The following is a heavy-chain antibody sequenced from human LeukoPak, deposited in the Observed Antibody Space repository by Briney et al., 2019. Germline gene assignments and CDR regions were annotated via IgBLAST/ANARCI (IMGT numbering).Heavy chain of an antibody. V-gene: IGHV4-59*01. J-gene: IGHJ5*02. CDR3: AREKLVGYSYGYILRGWFDP. D-gene: IGHD5-18*01. CDR2: IYYSGST. Sequence: SETLSLTCTVSGGSFSSYYWSWIRQPPGKGLEWIGYIYYSGSTNYNPSLKSRVTISVDTSKNQFSLKLSSVTAADTAVYCCAREKLVGYSYGYILRGWFDPWGQGTLITVSS. CDR1: GGSFSSYY.